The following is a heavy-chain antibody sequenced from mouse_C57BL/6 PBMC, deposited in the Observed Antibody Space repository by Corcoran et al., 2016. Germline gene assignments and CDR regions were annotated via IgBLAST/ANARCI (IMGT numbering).Heavy chain of an antibody. D-gene: IGHD1-1*01. V-gene: IGHV1-26*01. J-gene: IGHJ3*01. CDR3: ANKYYGSSWFAY. CDR2: INPNNGGT. CDR1: GYTFTDYY. Sequence: EVQLQQSGPELVKPGASVKISCKASGYTFTDYYMNWVKQSHGKSLEWIGDINPNNGGTSYNQKFKGKATLTVDKSSSTAYMELRSLTSEDSAFYYCANKYYGSSWFAYWGQGTLVTVSA.